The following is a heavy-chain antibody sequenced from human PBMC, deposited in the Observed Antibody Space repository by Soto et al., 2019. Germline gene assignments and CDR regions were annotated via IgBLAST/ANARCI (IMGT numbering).Heavy chain of an antibody. Sequence: EVQLLESGGGLVQPGGSLRLSCAASGFTFSSYAMSWVRQAPGKGLEWVSAISGSGGSTYYADSVKGRFTISRDNSKNTLYLQMNSLRAEDTAVYYCAKLAGAYCSGGSCNWFDPWGKGTLVTVSS. CDR1: GFTFSSYA. J-gene: IGHJ5*02. CDR3: AKLAGAYCSGGSCNWFDP. D-gene: IGHD2-15*01. CDR2: ISGSGGST. V-gene: IGHV3-23*01.